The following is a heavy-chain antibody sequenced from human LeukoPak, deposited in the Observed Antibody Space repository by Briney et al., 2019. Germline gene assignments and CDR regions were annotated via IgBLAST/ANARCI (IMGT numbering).Heavy chain of an antibody. CDR3: ARDFPDGQYCSSTSCYTGFDY. Sequence: NPSETLSLTCTVSGGSISSYYWSWIRQPAGKGLEWIGRIYTSGSTNYNPSLKSRVTMSVDTSKNQFSLKLSSVTDADTAVYYCARDFPDGQYCSSTSCYTGFDYWGQGTLVSVSS. CDR1: GGSISSYY. J-gene: IGHJ4*02. D-gene: IGHD2-2*02. V-gene: IGHV4-4*07. CDR2: IYTSGST.